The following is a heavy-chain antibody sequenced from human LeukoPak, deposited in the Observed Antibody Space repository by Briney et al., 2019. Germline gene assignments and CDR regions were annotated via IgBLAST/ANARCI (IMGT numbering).Heavy chain of an antibody. D-gene: IGHD3-3*01. V-gene: IGHV3-23*01. CDR1: GFTFSSYA. CDR3: AKGLIFRFWEWLTYFDY. Sequence: GGSLRLSCAASGFTFSSYAMSWVRQAPGEGLEWVSAISGSGGSTYYADSVKGRFTISRDNSKNPLSLQMNSLRAEDWAVYYCAKGLIFRFWEWLTYFDYWGQGALVTVSS. J-gene: IGHJ4*02. CDR2: ISGSGGST.